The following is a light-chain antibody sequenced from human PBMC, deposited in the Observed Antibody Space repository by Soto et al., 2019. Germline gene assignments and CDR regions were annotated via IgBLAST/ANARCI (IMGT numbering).Light chain of an antibody. Sequence: VLTQSPATLSLSPGERATLSCRASQSVSTSLAWYQQRPGQAPRLLIYDASNRATGIPARFSGSGSGTDFTLTISGLEPEDFAVYYCQQRNSWQTFGQGTRLEIK. CDR3: QQRNSWQT. V-gene: IGKV3-11*01. J-gene: IGKJ5*01. CDR1: QSVSTS. CDR2: DAS.